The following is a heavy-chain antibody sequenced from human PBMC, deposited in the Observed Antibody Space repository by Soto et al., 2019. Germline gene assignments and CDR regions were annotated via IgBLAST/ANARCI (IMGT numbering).Heavy chain of an antibody. J-gene: IGHJ6*02. Sequence: QVQLVQSGAEVKKPGSSVKVSCKASGGTFSRYSITWVRQAPGHGLEWIGRIIPIFGIPTYAQKFQGRVTFTADESTSTAYMELSSLRSDDTAVYYSAREDRDRETGLVPAAIDGMDVWGQGTTVTVSS. CDR2: IIPIFGIP. CDR3: AREDRDRETGLVPAAIDGMDV. CDR1: GGTFSRYS. V-gene: IGHV1-69*08. D-gene: IGHD2-2*01.